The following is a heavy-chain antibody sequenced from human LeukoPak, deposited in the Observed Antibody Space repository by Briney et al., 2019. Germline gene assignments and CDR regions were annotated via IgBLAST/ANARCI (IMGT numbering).Heavy chain of an antibody. J-gene: IGHJ4*02. CDR2: TGPV. CDR3: AKDESPRIAADNY. Sequence: GGSLRLSCVASGFTFSDYAMTWVRQAPGKGLEWVSSTGPVHYADSVKGRFTISRDNSKNTLYLQMNSLRAEDTAVYYCAKDESPRIAADNYWGQGTLVTVSS. D-gene: IGHD6-25*01. CDR1: GFTFSDYA. V-gene: IGHV3-23*01.